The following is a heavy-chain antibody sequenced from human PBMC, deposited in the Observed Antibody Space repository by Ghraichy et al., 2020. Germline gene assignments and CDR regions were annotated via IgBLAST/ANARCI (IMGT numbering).Heavy chain of an antibody. V-gene: IGHV3-23*01. D-gene: IGHD6-13*01. Sequence: GGSLRLSCAASGFTFSSYAMSWVRQAPGKGLEWVSAISGSGGSTYYADSVKGRFTISRDNSKNTLYLQMNSLRAEDTAVYYCAKDTQISPPGIAAEPDYWGQGTLVTVSS. J-gene: IGHJ4*02. CDR1: GFTFSSYA. CDR3: AKDTQISPPGIAAEPDY. CDR2: ISGSGGST.